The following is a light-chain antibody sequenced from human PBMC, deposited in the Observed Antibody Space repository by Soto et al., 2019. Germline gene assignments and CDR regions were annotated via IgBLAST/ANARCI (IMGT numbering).Light chain of an antibody. CDR3: RQYNYWPPCT. Sequence: VVQDSPATLSVTQGERATLSCRASQSVSTNLAWYHQKPGQAPRLLINGASSRANGIPARFSGSGSGTEYTPTISSLLSADFAIYYCRQYNYWPPCTFGQGTKVDIK. CDR2: GAS. CDR1: QSVSTN. J-gene: IGKJ1*01. V-gene: IGKV3-15*01.